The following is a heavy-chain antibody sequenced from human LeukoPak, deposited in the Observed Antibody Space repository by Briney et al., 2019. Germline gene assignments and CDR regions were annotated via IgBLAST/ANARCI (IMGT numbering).Heavy chain of an antibody. V-gene: IGHV3-48*03. CDR3: LRDEVGATTEFDY. CDR2: ISSSGDSI. Sequence: GGSLRLSCAASGFTFSNYEMSWVRQAPGKGLEWVSYISSSGDSIYYADSVRGRFTISRDNAKNSLYLQMNGLRAEDTAVYYCLRDEVGATTEFDYWGQGTLVTVAS. CDR1: GFTFSNYE. J-gene: IGHJ4*02. D-gene: IGHD1-26*01.